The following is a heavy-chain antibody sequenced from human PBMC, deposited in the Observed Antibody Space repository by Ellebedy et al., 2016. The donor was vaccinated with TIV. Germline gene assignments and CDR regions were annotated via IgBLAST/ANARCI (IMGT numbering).Heavy chain of an antibody. Sequence: AASVKVSCKASGYTFTSYDINWVRQATGQGLEWMGWMNPNSGNTGYAQKFQGRVTITRNTSISTAYMGLSSLRSEDTAVYYCARVYGSGSYLYYYYGMDVWGQGTTVTVSS. CDR2: MNPNSGNT. CDR1: GYTFTSYD. V-gene: IGHV1-8*03. CDR3: ARVYGSGSYLYYYYGMDV. J-gene: IGHJ6*02. D-gene: IGHD3-10*01.